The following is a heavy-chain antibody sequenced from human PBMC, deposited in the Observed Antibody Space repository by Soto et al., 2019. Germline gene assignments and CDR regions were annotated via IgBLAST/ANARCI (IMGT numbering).Heavy chain of an antibody. J-gene: IGHJ4*02. V-gene: IGHV3-23*01. D-gene: IGHD6-13*01. CDR1: GFTFSRHA. CDR2: LSDSGGSI. CDR3: AKVSSSWYAGFFDL. Sequence: EVQLLESGGGLVQPGGSLRLSCTASGFTFSRHAMTWVRQAPGKGLEWVSGLSDSGGSIYYADSVKGRFTISRDNSXNTLYLKMNILRAEDTAIYYCAKVSSSWYAGFFDLWGQGTLVTVSS.